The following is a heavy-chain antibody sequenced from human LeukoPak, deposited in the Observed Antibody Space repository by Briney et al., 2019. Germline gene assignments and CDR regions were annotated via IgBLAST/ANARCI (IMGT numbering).Heavy chain of an antibody. Sequence: SETLSLTCTVSGGSISSSSYYWGWIRQPPGKGLEWIGSIYYSGSTYYNPSLKSRVTISVGTSKNQFSLKLSSVTAADTAVYYCARGLSGWYSVFYFDYWGQGTLVTVSS. V-gene: IGHV4-39*01. J-gene: IGHJ4*02. CDR2: IYYSGST. D-gene: IGHD6-19*01. CDR3: ARGLSGWYSVFYFDY. CDR1: GGSISSSSYY.